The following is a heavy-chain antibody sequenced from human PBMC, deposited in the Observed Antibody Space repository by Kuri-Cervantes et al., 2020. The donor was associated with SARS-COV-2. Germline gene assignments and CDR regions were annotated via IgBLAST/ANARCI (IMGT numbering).Heavy chain of an antibody. J-gene: IGHJ5*02. CDR1: GYTFTSYG. Sequence: ASVKVSCKASGYTFTSYGISWVRQAPGQGLGWMGWISAYNGNTNYAQKLQGRGTMTTDTSTSTAYMELRSLRSDDTAVYYCARDDSPPYCSSTSCYLNWFDPWGQGTLVTVSS. CDR3: ARDDSPPYCSSTSCYLNWFDP. V-gene: IGHV1-18*01. D-gene: IGHD2-2*01. CDR2: ISAYNGNT.